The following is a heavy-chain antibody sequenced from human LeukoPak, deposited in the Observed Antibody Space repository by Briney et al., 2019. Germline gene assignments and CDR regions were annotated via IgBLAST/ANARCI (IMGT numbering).Heavy chain of an antibody. D-gene: IGHD3-9*01. CDR2: ISGSGGNT. Sequence: PGGSLRLSCAASGFTFSSYAMSWVRQAPGKGLEWVSAISGSGGNTYYADSVKGRFTISRDNSKNTLYLQMNSLRAEDTAVYYCAKDRRYFDWLSPFDYWGQGTLVTVSS. J-gene: IGHJ4*02. CDR3: AKDRRYFDWLSPFDY. CDR1: GFTFSSYA. V-gene: IGHV3-23*01.